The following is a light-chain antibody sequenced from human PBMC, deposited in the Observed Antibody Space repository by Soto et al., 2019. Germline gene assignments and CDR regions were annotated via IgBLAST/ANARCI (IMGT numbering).Light chain of an antibody. J-gene: IGKJ1*01. CDR3: QQYDYSVWT. CDR2: GAS. CDR1: QSVSNNY. V-gene: IGKV3-20*01. Sequence: EIVFSQSPCTLSLSPGERDTLSCRASQSVSNNYLAWYQQKPGQAPRLLIYGASNRATGIPDRFSGSGSGTDFTLTISRLEPEDLAVYYCQQYDYSVWTFGQGTKVDIK.